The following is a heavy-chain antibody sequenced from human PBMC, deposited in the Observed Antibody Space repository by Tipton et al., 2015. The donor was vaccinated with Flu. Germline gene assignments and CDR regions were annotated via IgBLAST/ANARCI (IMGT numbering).Heavy chain of an antibody. J-gene: IGHJ2*01. Sequence: AVWGFSVSATYVTWVRQAPGKGLEWVSVIGGNGGTSYADSVKGRFTISRDNSKNTLFLQMNSLRVEDTAVYSCTRALPVQVWSFDLWGRGTVVTVSS. V-gene: IGHV3-66*02. CDR3: TRALPVQVWSFDL. CDR2: IGGNGGT. CDR1: GFSVSATY.